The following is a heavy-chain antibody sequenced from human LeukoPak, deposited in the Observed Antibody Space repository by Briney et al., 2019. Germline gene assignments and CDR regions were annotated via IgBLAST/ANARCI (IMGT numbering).Heavy chain of an antibody. J-gene: IGHJ5*02. CDR3: ARQEAADYDFWSGPDLNWFDP. Sequence: SETLSLTCAVYGGSFSGYYWSWTRQPPGKGLEWIGEINHSGSTNYSPSLKSRVTISVDTSKNQFSLKLSSVTAADTAVYYCARQEAADYDFWSGPDLNWFDPWGQGTLVTVSS. CDR2: INHSGST. V-gene: IGHV4-34*01. CDR1: GGSFSGYY. D-gene: IGHD3-3*01.